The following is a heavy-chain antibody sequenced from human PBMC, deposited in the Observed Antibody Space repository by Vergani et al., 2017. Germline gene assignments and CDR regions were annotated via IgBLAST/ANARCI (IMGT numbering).Heavy chain of an antibody. Sequence: QVQLQESGPGLVKPSQTLSLTCTVSVGSISSGGYYWICLRQHPGKGLEWIGYIYYSGSTYYNPSLKSRVTISVDTSKNQFSLKLSSVTAADTAVYYCARVDYDFWMGGFDPWGQGTLVTVSS. CDR3: ARVDYDFWMGGFDP. J-gene: IGHJ5*02. CDR2: IYYSGST. V-gene: IGHV4-31*03. CDR1: VGSISSGGYY. D-gene: IGHD3-3*01.